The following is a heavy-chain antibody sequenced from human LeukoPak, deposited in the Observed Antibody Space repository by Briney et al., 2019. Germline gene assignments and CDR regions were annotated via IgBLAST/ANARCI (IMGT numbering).Heavy chain of an antibody. Sequence: PGGSLRLSCAASGFIFSDYYMTWIRQAPGKGLEWVSYISISSSYTNYADSVKGRFTISRDNAKNSLYLQMNSLRAEDTAVYYCAGDSVILTGLNFDYWGQGTLVTVSS. D-gene: IGHD3-9*01. CDR3: AGDSVILTGLNFDY. V-gene: IGHV3-11*05. CDR2: ISISSSYT. CDR1: GFIFSDYY. J-gene: IGHJ4*02.